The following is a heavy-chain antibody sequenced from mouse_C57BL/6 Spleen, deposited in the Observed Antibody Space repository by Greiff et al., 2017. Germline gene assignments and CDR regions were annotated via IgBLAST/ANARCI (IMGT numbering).Heavy chain of an antibody. V-gene: IGHV1-69*01. CDR2: IDPSDSYT. Sequence: VQLQQPGAELVMPGASVKLSCKASGYTFTSYWMHWVKQRPGQGLEWIGEIDPSDSYTNYNQKFKGKSTLTVDKSSSTAYMQLRSLTSEDSAVYYGACGGPHDYGSWFAYWGQGTLVTVSA. CDR3: ACGGPHDYGSWFAY. D-gene: IGHD2-4*01. CDR1: GYTFTSYW. J-gene: IGHJ3*01.